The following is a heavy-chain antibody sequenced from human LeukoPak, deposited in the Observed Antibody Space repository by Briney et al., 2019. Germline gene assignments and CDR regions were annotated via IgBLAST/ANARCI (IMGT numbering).Heavy chain of an antibody. CDR3: ARGPPLTYDHTPEGYYHYYMDV. J-gene: IGHJ6*03. CDR2: ISAYNGNT. D-gene: IGHD1-14*01. CDR1: GYTFPTYV. V-gene: IGHV1-18*01. Sequence: ASVKVSCKTSGYTFPTYVFNWVRQAPGQGLEWMGWISAYNGNTNYAQNLQGRVTMTTDTSASTAYMEVRSLRSDDTAVYYCARGPPLTYDHTPEGYYHYYMDVWGKGTTVTISS.